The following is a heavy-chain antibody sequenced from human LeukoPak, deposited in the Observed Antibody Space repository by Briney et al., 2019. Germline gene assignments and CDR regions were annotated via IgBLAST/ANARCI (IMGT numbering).Heavy chain of an antibody. CDR1: GFTFNSYG. D-gene: IGHD5-12*01. J-gene: IGHJ4*02. CDR2: IRFDGSYK. V-gene: IGHV3-30*02. CDR3: ARGPSGYHNT. Sequence: GGSLRLSCAASGFTFNSYGMHWVRQAPGKGLEWVAFIRFDGSYKYYADSVKGRFTISRDTSKNTLYLQMNSLRAEDTAVYYCARGPSGYHNTGGQGTLVTVSS.